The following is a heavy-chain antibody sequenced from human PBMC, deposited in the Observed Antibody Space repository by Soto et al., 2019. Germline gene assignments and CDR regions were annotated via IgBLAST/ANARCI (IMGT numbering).Heavy chain of an antibody. Sequence: QVQLVESGGGVVQPGRSLRLSCAASGFTFSSYGMHWVRQAPGKGLEWVAVISYDGSNKYYADSVKGRFTISRDNSKNTVYQQMNCLRADDTAVYYCAKERRHCSSTSCFFYFDYWGQGTLVTVSS. CDR3: AKERRHCSSTSCFFYFDY. D-gene: IGHD2-2*01. J-gene: IGHJ4*02. CDR2: ISYDGSNK. CDR1: GFTFSSYG. V-gene: IGHV3-30*18.